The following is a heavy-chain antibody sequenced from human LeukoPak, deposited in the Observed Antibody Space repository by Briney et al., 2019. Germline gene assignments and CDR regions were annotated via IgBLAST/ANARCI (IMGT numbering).Heavy chain of an antibody. D-gene: IGHD6-13*01. CDR1: GGSISSSSYC. CDR2: IYYSGST. J-gene: IGHJ5*02. CDR3: ARDRGDSSSYYNWFDP. V-gene: IGHV4-39*07. Sequence: PSETLSLTCTVSGGSISSSSYCWGWIRQPPGKGLEWIGSIYYSGSTYYNPSLKSRVTISVDTSKNQFSLKLSSVTAADTAVYYCARDRGDSSSYYNWFDPWGQGTLVTVSS.